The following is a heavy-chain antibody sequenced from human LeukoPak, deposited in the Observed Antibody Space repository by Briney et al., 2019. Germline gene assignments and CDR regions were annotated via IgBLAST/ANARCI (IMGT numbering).Heavy chain of an antibody. CDR2: IAAGGGT. CDR1: GFTFSSYV. CDR3: AKRAGTSGTMSGFDI. J-gene: IGHJ3*02. V-gene: IGHV3-23*01. D-gene: IGHD1-1*01. Sequence: GGSLRLSCAASGFTFSSYVMNWARQAPGKGLEWVSGIAAGGGTYYAASVKGRFTISRDNSKNTLYLQMSSLRAEDTALYYCAKRAGTSGTMSGFDIWGQGTVVTVSS.